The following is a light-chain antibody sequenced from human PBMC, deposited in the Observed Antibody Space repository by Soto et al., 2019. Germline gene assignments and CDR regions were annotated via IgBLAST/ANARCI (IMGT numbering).Light chain of an antibody. Sequence: DVQMTQSPSTLSGSVGDRVTITCRASQSIRSWLAWYQQKPGKAPKLLIYEASHLENGVPSRFGGSGSGTEFSLTINSLQPDDFATYYCQQYNTYPWTFGQGTKVDI. CDR3: QQYNTYPWT. CDR1: QSIRSW. CDR2: EAS. J-gene: IGKJ1*01. V-gene: IGKV1-5*03.